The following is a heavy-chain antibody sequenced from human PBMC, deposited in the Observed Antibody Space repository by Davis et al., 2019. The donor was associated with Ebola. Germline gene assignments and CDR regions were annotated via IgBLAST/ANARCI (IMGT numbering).Heavy chain of an antibody. V-gene: IGHV3-48*04. Sequence: GESLKISCAASGFTFSSYSMNWVRQAPGKGLEWVSYISSSSSTIYYADSVKGRFTISRDNAKNSLYLQMNSLRAEDTAVYYCARGGQISDYWGQGTLVTVSS. CDR1: GFTFSSYS. CDR3: ARGGQISDY. J-gene: IGHJ4*02. CDR2: ISSSSSTI.